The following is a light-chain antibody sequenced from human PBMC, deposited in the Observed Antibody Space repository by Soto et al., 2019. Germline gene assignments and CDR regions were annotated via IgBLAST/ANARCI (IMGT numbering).Light chain of an antibody. CDR1: QGIGSY. CDR2: APS. CDR3: QELNSYSFT. V-gene: IGKV1-9*01. Sequence: DIQLTQSPSFLSASVGDRVTITCLASQGIGSYLAWYQQKPGKAPKLLIYAPSTLQSGVPSRFSGSGSGTEFTLTISSLQPEDFATYYCQELNSYSFTFGPGTKVDFK. J-gene: IGKJ3*01.